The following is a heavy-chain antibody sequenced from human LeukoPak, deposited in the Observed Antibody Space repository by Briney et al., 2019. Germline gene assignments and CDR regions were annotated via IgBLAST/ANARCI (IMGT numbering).Heavy chain of an antibody. CDR2: ISYDGSNK. V-gene: IGHV3-30*18. J-gene: IGHJ6*02. Sequence: GGSLRLPCAASGFTFSSYGMHWVRQAPGKGLEWVAVISYDGSNKYYADSVKGRFTISRDNSKNTLYLQMNSLRAEDTAVYYCAKDMEGAAAGTYYYGMDVWGQGTTVTVSS. D-gene: IGHD6-13*01. CDR3: AKDMEGAAAGTYYYGMDV. CDR1: GFTFSSYG.